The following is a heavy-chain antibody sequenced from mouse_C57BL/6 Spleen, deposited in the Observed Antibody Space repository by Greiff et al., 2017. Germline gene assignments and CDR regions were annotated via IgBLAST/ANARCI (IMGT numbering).Heavy chain of an antibody. CDR3: ARGDYYEWYFEV. CDR2: FHPYNDDT. CDR1: GYTFTSYP. D-gene: IGHD1-1*01. J-gene: IGHJ1*03. V-gene: IGHV1-47*01. Sequence: VQLQQSGAELVKPGASVKMSCKASGYTFTSYPIAWMKQSHGKSLEWIGDFHPYNDDTKYNEKFKGKATLTVEKSSSTVYLELSRLTSEDSAVYYCARGDYYEWYFEVWGTGTTVTVSS.